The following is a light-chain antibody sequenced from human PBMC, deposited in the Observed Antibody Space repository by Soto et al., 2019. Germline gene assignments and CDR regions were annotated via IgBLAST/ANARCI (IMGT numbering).Light chain of an antibody. CDR2: GNS. CDR3: QSYDSSLSGVV. V-gene: IGLV1-40*01. J-gene: IGLJ2*01. CDR1: SSNIGAGYD. Sequence: QAVVTQPPSVSGAPGQRVTISCTGSSSNIGAGYDVHWYQQIPGTAPKLLIYGNSNRPSGVPDRFSGSKSGTSASLAITGLQAEDEADYCCQSYDSSLSGVVFGGGTKLTVL.